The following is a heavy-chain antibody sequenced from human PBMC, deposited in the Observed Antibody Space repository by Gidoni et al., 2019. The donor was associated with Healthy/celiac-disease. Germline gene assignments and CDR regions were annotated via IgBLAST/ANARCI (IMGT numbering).Heavy chain of an antibody. CDR2: IRGSGGST. CDR3: ASLQGVVVVAATGGFDY. Sequence: EVQLLESGGGLVQPGGSLRLSCAASGFTFSSYAMSWVRQAPGKGLEWVSAIRGSGGSTYYADSVKGRFTISRDNSKNTLYLQMNSLRAEDTAVYYCASLQGVVVVAATGGFDYWGQGTLVTVSS. V-gene: IGHV3-23*01. D-gene: IGHD2-15*01. CDR1: GFTFSSYA. J-gene: IGHJ4*02.